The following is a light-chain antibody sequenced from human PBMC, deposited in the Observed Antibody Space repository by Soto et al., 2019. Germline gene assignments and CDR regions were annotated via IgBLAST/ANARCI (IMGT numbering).Light chain of an antibody. CDR1: SSNIGSNY. J-gene: IGLJ2*01. CDR2: RNN. V-gene: IGLV1-47*01. Sequence: QSVLTQPPSASGTPGQRVTISCSGSSSNIGSNYVYWYQQLPGTAPKLLIYRNNQRPSGVPDRFSVSKSGTSASLAISGLRSEEEAYYYCAAWDDSLSGYVVFGGGTKLTVL. CDR3: AAWDDSLSGYVV.